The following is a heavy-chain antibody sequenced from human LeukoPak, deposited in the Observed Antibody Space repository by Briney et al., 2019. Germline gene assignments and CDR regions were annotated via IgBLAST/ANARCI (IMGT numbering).Heavy chain of an antibody. CDR2: INPNSGGT. Sequence: ASVKVSCKASGYTFTGYYMHWVRQAPGQGLEWMGWINPNSGGTNYAQKFQGRVTMTRDTSISTAYMELSRLRSDDTAVYYCARGPLNDYGDYGFDYWGQGTLVTVSS. CDR3: ARGPLNDYGDYGFDY. J-gene: IGHJ4*02. V-gene: IGHV1-2*02. CDR1: GYTFTGYY. D-gene: IGHD4-17*01.